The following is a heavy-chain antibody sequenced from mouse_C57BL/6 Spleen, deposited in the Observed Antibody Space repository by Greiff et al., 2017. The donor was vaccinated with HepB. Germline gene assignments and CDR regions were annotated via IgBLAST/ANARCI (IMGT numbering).Heavy chain of an antibody. CDR2: IYPGDGDT. V-gene: IGHV1-80*01. D-gene: IGHD2-3*01. CDR1: GYAFSSYW. CDR3: ARGGDGYYKGDFDY. Sequence: QVQLQQSGAELVKPGASVKISCKASGYAFSSYWMNWVKQRPGKGLEWIGQIYPGDGDTNYNGKFKGKATLTADKSSSTAYMQLSSLTSEDSAVYFCARGGDGYYKGDFDYWGQSTTLTVSS. J-gene: IGHJ2*01.